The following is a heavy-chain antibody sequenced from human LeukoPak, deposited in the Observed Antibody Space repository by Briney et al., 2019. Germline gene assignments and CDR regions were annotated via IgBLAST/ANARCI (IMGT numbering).Heavy chain of an antibody. CDR3: AGGEAAETPFDY. J-gene: IGHJ4*02. CDR2: IYHSGST. CDR1: GFTFSTYSM. D-gene: IGHD6-25*01. Sequence: GSLRLSCAASGFTFSTYSMNWVRQPPGKGLEWIGEIYHSGSTNYNPSLKSRVTISVDKSKNQFSLKLSSVTAADTAVYYCAGGEAAETPFDYWGQGTLVTVSS. V-gene: IGHV4-4*02.